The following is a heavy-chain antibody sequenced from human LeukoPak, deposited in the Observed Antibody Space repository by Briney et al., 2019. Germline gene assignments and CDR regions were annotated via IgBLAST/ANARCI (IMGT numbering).Heavy chain of an antibody. CDR3: ARGFRGSAFSY. D-gene: IGHD2-15*01. CDR2: INPNIGGT. CDR1: GYTFTGYH. Sequence: ASVKVSCKSSGYTFTGYHIHWVRQVPGHGLEWMGWINPNIGGTNYDKKFQDSVTLPRDMSIGTAYMELSRLMSDDTAEYSAARGFRGSAFSYWGKGTRVTFAS. V-gene: IGHV1-2*02. J-gene: IGHJ4*02.